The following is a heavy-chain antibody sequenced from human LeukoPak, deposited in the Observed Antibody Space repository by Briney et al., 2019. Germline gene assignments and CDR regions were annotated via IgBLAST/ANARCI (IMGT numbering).Heavy chain of an antibody. J-gene: IGHJ4*02. CDR2: IDHTGST. CDR1: GGSFSGYS. Sequence: SETLSLTCAVYGGSFSGYSWTWIRQPPGKGLEWIGEIDHTGSTNYNASLTSRVTISADTSQNQFSLKLSSVTAADTAVYYCARRPPHYYDSSGYYDYWGQGTLVTVSS. V-gene: IGHV4-34*01. D-gene: IGHD3-22*01. CDR3: ARRPPHYYDSSGYYDY.